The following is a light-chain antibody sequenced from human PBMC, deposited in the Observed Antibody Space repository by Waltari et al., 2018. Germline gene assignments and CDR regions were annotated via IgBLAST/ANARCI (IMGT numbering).Light chain of an antibody. CDR1: QSVLYSSNNKNY. V-gene: IGKV4-1*01. CDR3: QQYYSTPLT. J-gene: IGKJ4*01. CDR2: WAA. Sequence: DIVMTQSPDSLAVSLGERATINCKSRQSVLYSSNNKNYLAWYQQKPGPPPNLVIYWAATRESGVPDRFSGSGSGTDFTLTISSLQAEDVAVYYCQQYYSTPLTFGGGTKVEIK.